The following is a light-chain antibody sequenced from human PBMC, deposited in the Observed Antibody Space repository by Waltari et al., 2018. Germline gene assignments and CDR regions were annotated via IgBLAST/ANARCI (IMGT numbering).Light chain of an antibody. CDR3: AAWVDSLYGCF. Sequence: QSVLTQPPSASGTPGQTVSISCSGSSSSIGSNPVSWYQVLPGAAPRLLSHTVSQRPSGVLDRFSPARSGASASLAISGLQFEDAAEYYCAAWVDSLYGCFFGTGTRVTVL. J-gene: IGLJ1*01. V-gene: IGLV1-44*01. CDR2: TVS. CDR1: SSSIGSNP.